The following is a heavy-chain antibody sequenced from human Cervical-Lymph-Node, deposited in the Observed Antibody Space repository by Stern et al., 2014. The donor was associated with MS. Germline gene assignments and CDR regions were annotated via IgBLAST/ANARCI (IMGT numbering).Heavy chain of an antibody. V-gene: IGHV1-3*01. D-gene: IGHD3-16*01. J-gene: IGHJ5*01. CDR2: INAGYGST. CDR1: AFTFSKYA. CDR3: GRTASWAFDF. Sequence: QVQLVQSGAEVMKPGASLKISCKASAFTFSKYALHWVRQAPGQRLEWMGWINAGYGSTKYAPNFQGRVPITRDSSANTVYLELSRLRSEDTAIYYCGRTASWAFDFWGQGTLVTVSS.